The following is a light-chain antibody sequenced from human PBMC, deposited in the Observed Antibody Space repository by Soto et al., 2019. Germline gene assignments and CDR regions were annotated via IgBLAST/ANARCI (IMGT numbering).Light chain of an antibody. J-gene: IGLJ2*01. CDR1: NIGSKN. CDR3: QGWDSSPVV. CDR2: RDS. Sequence: SFELTQPLSASVALGQTARITCGANNIGSKNVHWYQQKPGQAPVLVIYRDSKRPSGIPERFSGSNSGKTATLPISRAQAGDEADYYCQGWDSSPVVFGGGTKVTVL. V-gene: IGLV3-9*01.